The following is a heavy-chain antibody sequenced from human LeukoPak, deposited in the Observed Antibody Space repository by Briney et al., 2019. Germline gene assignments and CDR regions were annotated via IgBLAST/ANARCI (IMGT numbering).Heavy chain of an antibody. V-gene: IGHV3-30*03. Sequence: GGSLRLSCAASGFTFSSYGMHWVRQAPGKGLEWVAVISYDGSNKYYADSVKGRFTISRDNAKNSLYLQMNSLRAEDTAVYYCARDGDRTTVGMDYWGQGTLVTVSS. CDR1: GFTFSSYG. CDR3: ARDGDRTTVGMDY. CDR2: ISYDGSNK. J-gene: IGHJ4*02. D-gene: IGHD4-11*01.